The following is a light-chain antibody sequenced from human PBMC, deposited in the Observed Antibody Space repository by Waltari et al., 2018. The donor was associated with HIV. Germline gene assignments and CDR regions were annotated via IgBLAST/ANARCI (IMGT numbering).Light chain of an antibody. J-gene: IGLJ2*01. V-gene: IGLV3-21*02. CDR3: QVWDSSTDLRV. CDR2: DDS. Sequence: SYVLTQPPSVSVAPGQTARITCGGDNIGSKGVHWYQKKPSQAPVLVVYDDSDRPSGIPGRFSGSSSCNTATLTISRVEAGDEADFYCQVWDSSTDLRVFGGGTKLTVL. CDR1: NIGSKG.